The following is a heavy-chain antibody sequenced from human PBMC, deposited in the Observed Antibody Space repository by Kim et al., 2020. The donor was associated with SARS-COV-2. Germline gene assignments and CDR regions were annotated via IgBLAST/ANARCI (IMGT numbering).Heavy chain of an antibody. V-gene: IGHV3-15*01. CDR3: TTEPITKWQALRFDP. J-gene: IGHJ5*02. CDR1: GFTFSNAW. D-gene: IGHD3-10*01. CDR2: IKSKTDGGTT. Sequence: GGSLRLSCAASGFTFSNAWMSWVLQAPGKGLEWVGRIKSKTDGGTTDYAAPVKGRFTISRDDSKNTLYLQMNSLKTEDTAVYYCTTEPITKWQALRFDPWGQGTLVTVSS.